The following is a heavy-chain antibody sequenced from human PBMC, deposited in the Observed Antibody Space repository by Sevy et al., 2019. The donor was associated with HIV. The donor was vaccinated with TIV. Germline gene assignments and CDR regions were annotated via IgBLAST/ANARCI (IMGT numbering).Heavy chain of an antibody. CDR2: IYPSDSDT. Sequence: GESLKISCKGSGYRFTSYWIAWVRQMPGKGLEWMGIIYPSDSDTTYSPSFQGQVTISVDKSISTAYLKWSSLKASDTAMYYCASPVSYGSGSYDVFDIWGQGTMVTVSS. D-gene: IGHD3-10*01. V-gene: IGHV5-51*01. CDR1: GYRFTSYW. J-gene: IGHJ3*02. CDR3: ASPVSYGSGSYDVFDI.